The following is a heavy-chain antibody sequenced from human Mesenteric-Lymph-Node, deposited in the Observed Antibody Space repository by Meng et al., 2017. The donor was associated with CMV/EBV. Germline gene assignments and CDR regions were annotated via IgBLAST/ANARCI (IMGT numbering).Heavy chain of an antibody. V-gene: IGHV3-53*01. D-gene: IGHD3-10*01. J-gene: IGHJ6*02. CDR1: GFTVSSNY. Sequence: ETLSLTCAASGFTVSSNYMSWVRQAPGKGLEWVSVIYSGGSTYYADSVKGRFTISRDNSKNTLYLQMNSLRAEDTAVYYCARYSGARRGMDVWGQGTTVTVSS. CDR3: ARYSGARRGMDV. CDR2: IYSGGST.